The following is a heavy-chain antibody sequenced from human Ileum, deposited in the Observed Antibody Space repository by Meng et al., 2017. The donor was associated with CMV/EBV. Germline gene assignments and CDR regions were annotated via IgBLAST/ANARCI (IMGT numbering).Heavy chain of an antibody. V-gene: IGHV3-23*01. J-gene: IGHJ4*02. Sequence: AASGFTFSSYAMTWVRQAPGKGLEWVSAISGSGSNTYFADSVKGRFTISRDNSDNTLFLQMHSLRAEDTAVYYCGKSLGRYYDGHDYWGQGTLVTVSS. D-gene: IGHD3-22*01. CDR3: GKSLGRYYDGHDY. CDR2: ISGSGSNT. CDR1: GFTFSSYA.